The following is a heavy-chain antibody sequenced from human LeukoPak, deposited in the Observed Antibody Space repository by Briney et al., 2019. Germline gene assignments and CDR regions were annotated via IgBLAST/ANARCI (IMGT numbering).Heavy chain of an antibody. D-gene: IGHD6-13*01. V-gene: IGHV1-46*03. CDR2: INPSGGST. Sequence: ASVKVSCKASGYTFTSYYMHWVRQAPGQGLEWMGIINPSGGSTSYAQKFQGRVTMTEDTSTDTAYMELSSLRSEDTAVYYCARGSSSWYYFDYWGQGTLVTASS. CDR3: ARGSSSWYYFDY. CDR1: GYTFTSYY. J-gene: IGHJ4*02.